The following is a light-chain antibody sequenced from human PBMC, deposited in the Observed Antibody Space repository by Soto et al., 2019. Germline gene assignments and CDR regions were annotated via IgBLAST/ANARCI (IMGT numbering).Light chain of an antibody. Sequence: EIVMTHSPATLSVSPWERATLSCRASQSVSSNLAWYQQKPGQAPRLLIYGASTRATGIPVRFSGSGSGTDFTLTISRLEPEDYAVYYCQQYGSSPTTFGQGTRLEI. CDR3: QQYGSSPTT. CDR1: QSVSSN. CDR2: GAS. V-gene: IGKV3-20*01. J-gene: IGKJ5*01.